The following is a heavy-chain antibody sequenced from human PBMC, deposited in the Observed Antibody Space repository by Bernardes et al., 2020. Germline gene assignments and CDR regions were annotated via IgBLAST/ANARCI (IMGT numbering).Heavy chain of an antibody. J-gene: IGHJ4*02. CDR2: INHSGST. Sequence: SDTLSLTCAVYGGSFSGYYWSWIRQPPGKGLEWIGEINHSGSTNYNPSLKSRVTISVDTSKNQFSLKLSSVTAADTAVYYCARGAAIFGVVIIRGAGYYFDYWGQGTLVTVSS. CDR3: ARGAAIFGVVIIRGAGYYFDY. CDR1: GGSFSGYY. V-gene: IGHV4-34*01. D-gene: IGHD3-3*01.